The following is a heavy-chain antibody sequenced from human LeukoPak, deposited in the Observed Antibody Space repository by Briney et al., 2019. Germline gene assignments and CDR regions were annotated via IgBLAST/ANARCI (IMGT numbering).Heavy chain of an antibody. CDR3: ARGSNGDIVVVPAAIGRRWFDP. V-gene: IGHV4-34*01. Sequence: PETLSLTCAVYGGSFSGYYWSWIRQPPGKGLEWIGEINHSGSTNYNPSLKSRVTISVDTSKNQFSLKLSSVTAADTAVYYCARGSNGDIVVVPAAIGRRWFDPWGQGTLVTVSS. CDR1: GGSFSGYY. J-gene: IGHJ5*02. CDR2: INHSGST. D-gene: IGHD2-2*02.